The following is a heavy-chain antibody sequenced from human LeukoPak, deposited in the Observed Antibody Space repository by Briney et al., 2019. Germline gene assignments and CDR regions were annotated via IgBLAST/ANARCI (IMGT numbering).Heavy chain of an antibody. CDR2: ISAYNGNT. CDR3: ARVGYNWNYVDTFDY. J-gene: IGHJ4*02. V-gene: IGHV1-18*01. D-gene: IGHD1-7*01. Sequence: VASVKVSCEASGYTFTSYGISWVRQAPGQGLEWMGWISAYNGNTNYAQKLQGRVTMTTDTSTSTAYMELRSLRSDDTAVYYCARVGYNWNYVDTFDYWGQGTLVTVSS. CDR1: GYTFTSYG.